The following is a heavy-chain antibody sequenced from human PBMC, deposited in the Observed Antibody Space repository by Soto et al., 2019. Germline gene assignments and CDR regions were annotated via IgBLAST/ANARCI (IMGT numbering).Heavy chain of an antibody. CDR1: GGSISSGAYS. CDR3: ARANRPMTRTYLNGFDP. D-gene: IGHD4-17*01. CDR2: IYHSGST. J-gene: IGHJ5*02. Sequence: QLQLQESGSGLVKPSETLSLNCTVSGGSISSGAYSWSWIRQPPGKGLEWVVYIYHSGSTYYTPSLVSRVTTSLVSSKNRFSLQLKSVTAADTAVYYCARANRPMTRTYLNGFDPWGQGTLVTVSS. V-gene: IGHV4-30-2*01.